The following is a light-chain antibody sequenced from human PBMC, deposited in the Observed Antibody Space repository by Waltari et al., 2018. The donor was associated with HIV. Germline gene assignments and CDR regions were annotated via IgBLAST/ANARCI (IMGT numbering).Light chain of an antibody. CDR2: EVS. V-gene: IGLV2-23*02. CDR1: SSDVGSYNR. CDR3: CSYAGSSTWV. Sequence: QSALTQPASVSGSPGQSITVSCTGTSSDVGSYNRVSWYQQYPGKAPKLMIYEVSKRPAGVSNRFSGSKSGNTASLTISGLQAEDEADYYCCSYAGSSTWVFGGGTKLTVL. J-gene: IGLJ3*02.